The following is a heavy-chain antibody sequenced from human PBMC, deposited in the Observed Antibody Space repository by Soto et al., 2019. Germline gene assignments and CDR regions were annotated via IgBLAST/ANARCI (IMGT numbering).Heavy chain of an antibody. J-gene: IGHJ6*02. D-gene: IGHD3-22*01. CDR1: GGTFSSYA. V-gene: IGHV1-69*13. CDR2: IIPIFGTA. Sequence: SVKVSCKASGGTFSSYAISWVRQAPGQGLEWMGGIIPIFGTANYAQKFQGRVTITADESTSTAYMELSSLRSEDTAVYYCARSGYYPSYYYYYGMDVWGQGTTVTVSS. CDR3: ARSGYYPSYYYYYGMDV.